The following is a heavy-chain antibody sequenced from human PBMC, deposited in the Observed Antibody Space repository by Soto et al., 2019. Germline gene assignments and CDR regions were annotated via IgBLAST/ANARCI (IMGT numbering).Heavy chain of an antibody. CDR3: ANLGAFDY. CDR1: GFTFSSYG. Sequence: GESLKISCAASGFTFSSYGMHWVRQAPGKGLEWVAVISYDGSNKYYADSVKGRFTISRDNSKNTLYLQMNSLRAEDTAVYYCANLGAFDYWGQGTLVTVSS. J-gene: IGHJ4*02. D-gene: IGHD3-16*01. V-gene: IGHV3-30*18. CDR2: ISYDGSNK.